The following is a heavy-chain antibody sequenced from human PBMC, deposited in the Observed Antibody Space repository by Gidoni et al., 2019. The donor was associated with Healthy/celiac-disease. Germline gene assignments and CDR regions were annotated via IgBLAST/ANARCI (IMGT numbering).Heavy chain of an antibody. CDR1: GFTFSSYA. CDR2: ISSNGGST. CDR3: ARDPYYYGSGSYFDY. J-gene: IGHJ4*02. D-gene: IGHD3-10*01. Sequence: EVQLVESGGGLVQPGGSLRLSCAASGFTFSSYAMHWVRQAPGKGLEYVSAISSNGGSTYYANSVKGRFTISRDNSKNTLYLQMGSLRAEDMAVYYCARDPYYYGSGSYFDYWGQGTLVTVSS. V-gene: IGHV3-64*01.